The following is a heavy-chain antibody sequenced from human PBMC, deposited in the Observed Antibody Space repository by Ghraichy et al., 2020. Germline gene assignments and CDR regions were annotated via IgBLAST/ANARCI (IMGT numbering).Heavy chain of an antibody. CDR1: AASMSDYY. CDR3: ARICGGACSGFDH. V-gene: IGHV4-59*01. CDR2: VYHTGTT. J-gene: IGHJ5*02. Sequence: SETLSLTCTVSAASMSDYYWSWIRQPPGKGPEWIAYVYHTGTTSFNPSLKSRVTISIDTSTKNVSLKVASVTAADTAVYYCARICGGACSGFDHWGHGTLVTVSS. D-gene: IGHD2-21*02.